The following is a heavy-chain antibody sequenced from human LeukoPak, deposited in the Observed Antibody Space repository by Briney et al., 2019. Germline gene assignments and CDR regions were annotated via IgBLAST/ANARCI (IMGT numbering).Heavy chain of an antibody. J-gene: IGHJ3*02. CDR3: ASIAAAGTGKDAFDI. V-gene: IGHV4-59*01. D-gene: IGHD6-13*01. Sequence: SEALSLPCTVSGGSISSYYWSWIRPPPGKGLEWIGYIYYSGSTNYNPSLKSRVTISVDTSKNQFSLKLSSVTAADTAVYYCASIAAAGTGKDAFDIWGQGTMVTVSS. CDR2: IYYSGST. CDR1: GGSISSYY.